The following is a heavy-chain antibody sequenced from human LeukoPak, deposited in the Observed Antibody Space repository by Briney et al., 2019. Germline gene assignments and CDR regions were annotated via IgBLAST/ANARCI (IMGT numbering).Heavy chain of an antibody. V-gene: IGHV3-21*01. J-gene: IGHJ4*02. CDR3: ARGLAYYYDSSGYYYPFDY. D-gene: IGHD3-22*01. Sequence: PGGSLRLSCAASGFPFSSYFMNWVRQAPGKGLEWVSSISGSSSYIYDADSVKGRFTISRDNAKNSLFLQMNSLRAEDTAVYYCARGLAYYYDSSGYYYPFDYWGQGTLVTVSS. CDR2: ISGSSSYI. CDR1: GFPFSSYF.